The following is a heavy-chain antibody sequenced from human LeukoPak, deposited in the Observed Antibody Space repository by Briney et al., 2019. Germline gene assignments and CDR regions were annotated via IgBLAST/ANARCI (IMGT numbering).Heavy chain of an antibody. Sequence: PGGSLRLPCAASGFTFDDYAMHWVRQAPGKGLEWVSGISWNSGSIGYADSVKGRFTISRDNAKNSLYLQMNSLRAEDTALYYCAKESAAAGTFDYWGQGTLVTVSS. V-gene: IGHV3-9*01. D-gene: IGHD6-13*01. J-gene: IGHJ4*02. CDR2: ISWNSGSI. CDR3: AKESAAAGTFDY. CDR1: GFTFDDYA.